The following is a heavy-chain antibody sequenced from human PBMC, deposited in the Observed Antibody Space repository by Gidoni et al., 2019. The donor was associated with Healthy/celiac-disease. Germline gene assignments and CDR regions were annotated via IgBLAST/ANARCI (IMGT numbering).Heavy chain of an antibody. CDR1: GFTFSSYA. Sequence: EVQLLESGGGLVQPGGSLRLSCAASGFTFSSYAMSWVRQAPGKGLEWVSAISGSGGSTYYADSVKGRFTISRDNSKNTLYLQMNSLRAEDTAVYYCANPTIGDYYYGMDVWGQGTTVTVSS. D-gene: IGHD1-26*01. V-gene: IGHV3-23*01. CDR2: ISGSGGST. J-gene: IGHJ6*02. CDR3: ANPTIGDYYYGMDV.